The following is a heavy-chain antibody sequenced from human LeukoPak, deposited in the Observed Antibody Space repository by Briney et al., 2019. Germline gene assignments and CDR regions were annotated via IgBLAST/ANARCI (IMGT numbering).Heavy chain of an antibody. CDR3: ARGGWWQAYFDY. Sequence: SQTLSLTCAVSGGSISGGGYSGSWIRQPPGKGLEWIGYIYHSGSTYCNPSLKSRVTISLDRSKNQCSLKLSSVTAADTAVYYCARGGWWQAYFDYWGQGTLVTVSS. V-gene: IGHV4-30-2*01. J-gene: IGHJ4*02. CDR1: GGSISGGGYS. D-gene: IGHD2-15*01. CDR2: IYHSGST.